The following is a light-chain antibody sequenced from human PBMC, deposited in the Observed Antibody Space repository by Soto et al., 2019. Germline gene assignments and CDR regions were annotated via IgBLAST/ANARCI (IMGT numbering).Light chain of an antibody. V-gene: IGKV1-5*03. CDR3: QQFVT. CDR2: KAS. Sequence: DIQMTQSPSTLSASVGDRVTITCRASQSISSWLAWYQQKQGKAPKLLSYKASRLESGDPSGFSGSASGTVFALTISSLQPDDFATYYCQQFVTFDHGTKVEIK. J-gene: IGKJ1*01. CDR1: QSISSW.